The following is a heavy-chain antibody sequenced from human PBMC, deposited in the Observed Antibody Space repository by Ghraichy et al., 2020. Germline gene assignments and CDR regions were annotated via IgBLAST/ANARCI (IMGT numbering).Heavy chain of an antibody. CDR2: ISDSGST. CDR3: ARGCRKGVVGDPKYFGLDV. Sequence: SETLSLTCTVSGGSISSYYWSWMRQPPGKGLEWIGNISDSGSTNYNPSLKSRVSISVDTSKNQRSLKVNSVSAADTAGYYCARGCRKGVVGDPKYFGLDVWAQGTTVTVSS. CDR1: GGSISSYY. D-gene: IGHD2-15*01. V-gene: IGHV4-59*01. J-gene: IGHJ6*02.